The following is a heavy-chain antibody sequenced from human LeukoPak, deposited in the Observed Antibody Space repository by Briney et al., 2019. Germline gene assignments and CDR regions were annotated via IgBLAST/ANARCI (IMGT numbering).Heavy chain of an antibody. CDR3: ARGRVLEWLPFDY. Sequence: PGGSLRLSCAASGFTFSSYAMHWVRQAPGKGLEWVAVISYDGSNKYYADSVKGRFTISRDNSKNTLYLQMNSLRAEDTAVYYCARGRVLEWLPFDYWGQGTLVTVSS. CDR2: ISYDGSNK. D-gene: IGHD3-3*01. CDR1: GFTFSSYA. V-gene: IGHV3-30-3*01. J-gene: IGHJ4*02.